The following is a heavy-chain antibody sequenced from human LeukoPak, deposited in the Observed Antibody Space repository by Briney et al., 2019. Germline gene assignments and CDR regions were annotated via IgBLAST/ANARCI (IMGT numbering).Heavy chain of an antibody. J-gene: IGHJ4*02. CDR3: ARGHSIFGVVIPPY. CDR1: GFTFSRFW. CDR2: IKQDGSEK. Sequence: GGSLRLSCAASGFTFSRFWMSWVRQAPGKGLEWVANIKQDGSEKYYVDSEKGRFTISRDNAKNSLYLQMNSLRAEDTAVYYCARGHSIFGVVIPPYWGQGTLVTVSS. D-gene: IGHD3-3*01. V-gene: IGHV3-7*01.